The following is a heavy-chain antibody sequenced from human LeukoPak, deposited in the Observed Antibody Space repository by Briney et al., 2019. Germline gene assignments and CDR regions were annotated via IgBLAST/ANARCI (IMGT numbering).Heavy chain of an antibody. D-gene: IGHD1-1*01. J-gene: IGHJ6*03. CDR3: ARYNEGYMDV. V-gene: IGHV4-61*02. Sequence: SQTLPLTCTVSGGSISSGSYYWSWIRQPAGKGLEWIGRIYTSGSTNYNPSLKSRVTISVDTSKNQFSLKLSSVTAADTAVYYCARYNEGYMDVWGKGTTVTVSS. CDR1: GGSISSGSYY. CDR2: IYTSGST.